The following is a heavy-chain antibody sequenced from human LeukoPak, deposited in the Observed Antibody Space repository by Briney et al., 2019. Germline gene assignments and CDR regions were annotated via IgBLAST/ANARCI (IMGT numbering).Heavy chain of an antibody. Sequence: PGGSLSLSCAASGITFSDYYMSWIRQVPGKGLEWLAYISSTGSTTNYADSVKGRFTISRDNTKKSLYLQMNSLGGEDTAVYYCAKGYGSTWTFDYWGQGILVTVSS. V-gene: IGHV3-11*04. CDR1: GITFSDYY. CDR2: ISSTGSTT. J-gene: IGHJ4*02. D-gene: IGHD6-13*01. CDR3: AKGYGSTWTFDY.